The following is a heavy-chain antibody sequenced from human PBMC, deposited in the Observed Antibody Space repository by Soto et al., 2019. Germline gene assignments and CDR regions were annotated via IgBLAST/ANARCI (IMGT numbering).Heavy chain of an antibody. Sequence: ASVRVSCKVSGYTLTELSMHWVRQAPGKGLEWMGGFDPEDGETIYAQKFQGRVTMTEDTSTDTAYMELSSLRSEDTAAYYCATRFPGIAVAGTLDYWGQGTLVTVSS. CDR1: GYTLTELS. V-gene: IGHV1-24*01. CDR2: FDPEDGET. D-gene: IGHD6-19*01. J-gene: IGHJ4*02. CDR3: ATRFPGIAVAGTLDY.